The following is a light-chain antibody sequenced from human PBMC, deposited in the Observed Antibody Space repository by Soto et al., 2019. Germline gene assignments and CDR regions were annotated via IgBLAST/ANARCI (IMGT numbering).Light chain of an antibody. CDR1: SSDVGGYNY. CDR3: SSYTSSSTLEV. Sequence: VLTQPASVSGSPGQSITISCTGTSSDVGGYNYVSWYQQHPGKAPKLMIYEVSNRPSGVSNRFSGSKSGNTASLTISGLQAEDEADYYCSSYTSSSTLEVFGTGTKVTVL. J-gene: IGLJ1*01. CDR2: EVS. V-gene: IGLV2-14*01.